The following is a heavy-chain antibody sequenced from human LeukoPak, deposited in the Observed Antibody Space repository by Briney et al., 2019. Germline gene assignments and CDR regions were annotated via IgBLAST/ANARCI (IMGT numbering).Heavy chain of an antibody. D-gene: IGHD6-25*01. CDR1: GGSISSGGCY. CDR3: ARSSGTGTFSY. CDR2: VYYGRSP. J-gene: IGHJ4*02. V-gene: IGHV4-39*02. Sequence: PSQTLSLTCTVSGGSISSGGCYWTWIRQHPGKGLEWIGSVYYGRSPYFNPSLESRATISVDTSKNHFSLKMSSVTAADTAVYYCARSSGTGTFSYWGQGTLVTVSS.